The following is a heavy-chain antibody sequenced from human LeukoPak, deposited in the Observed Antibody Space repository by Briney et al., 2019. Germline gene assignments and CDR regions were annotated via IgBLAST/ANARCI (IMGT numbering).Heavy chain of an antibody. CDR2: ISYDGSNK. Sequence: PGGSLRLSCAASGFTFSSYAMHWVRQAPGKGLEWVAVISYDGSNKYYADSVKGRFTISRDNSKNTLYLQMNSLRAEDTAVYYCARGWGYYDFWFHHRGETSYMDVWGKGTTVTVSS. CDR1: GFTFSSYA. CDR3: ARGWGYYDFWFHHRGETSYMDV. J-gene: IGHJ6*03. V-gene: IGHV3-30-3*01. D-gene: IGHD3-3*01.